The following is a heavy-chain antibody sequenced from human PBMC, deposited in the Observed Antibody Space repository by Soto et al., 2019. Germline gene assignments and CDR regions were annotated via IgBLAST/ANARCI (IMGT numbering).Heavy chain of an antibody. CDR1: GGSFRGYY. J-gene: IGHJ4*02. Sequence: ETLSLTCAVYGGSFRGYYWSWIRQPPGKGLEWIGEINHSGSTNYNPSLKSRVTISVDTSKNQFSLKLSSVTAADTAVYYCARARLHYWGQGTLVTVSS. CDR2: INHSGST. CDR3: ARARLHY. V-gene: IGHV4-34*01.